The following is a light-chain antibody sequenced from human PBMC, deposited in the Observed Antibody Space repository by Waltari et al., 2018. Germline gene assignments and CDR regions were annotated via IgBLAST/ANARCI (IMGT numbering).Light chain of an antibody. V-gene: IGKV3-20*01. Sequence: VVLTQSPGTLSLSPGESATLPCRASEKITSSSIAWYQHKPGQAPRLLIYTASYRATGVPDRFSGSGSGTDFVLTISRLEPEDFAVYYCQYYNSAPRTFGQGTKVDIK. CDR2: TAS. CDR3: QYYNSAPRT. J-gene: IGKJ1*01. CDR1: EKITSSS.